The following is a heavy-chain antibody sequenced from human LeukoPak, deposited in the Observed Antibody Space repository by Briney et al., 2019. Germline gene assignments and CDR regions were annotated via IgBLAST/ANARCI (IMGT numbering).Heavy chain of an antibody. D-gene: IGHD6-19*01. CDR3: ATGGSGWYDGFDP. Sequence: KPSETLSLTCTVSGGSISSYYWSWIRQPPGKGLEWIGYIYYSGSTNYNPSLKRRVTISVDTSKNQFSLKLSSVTAADTAVYYCATGGSGWYDGFDPWGQGTLVTVSS. V-gene: IGHV4-59*01. CDR1: GGSISSYY. CDR2: IYYSGST. J-gene: IGHJ5*02.